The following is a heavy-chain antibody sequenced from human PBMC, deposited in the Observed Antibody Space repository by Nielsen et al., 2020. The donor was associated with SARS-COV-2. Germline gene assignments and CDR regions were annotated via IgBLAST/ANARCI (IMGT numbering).Heavy chain of an antibody. CDR2: IYYSGST. CDR3: ARDTSSYDSSGYYWNIWGY. J-gene: IGHJ4*02. CDR1: GGSISSSSYY. Sequence: SETLSLTCTVSGGSISSSSYYWGWIRQPPGKGLEWIGSIYYSGSTYYNPSLKSRVTISVDTSKNQFSLKLSSVTAADTAVYYCARDTSSYDSSGYYWNIWGYWGQGTLVTVSS. D-gene: IGHD3-22*01. V-gene: IGHV4-39*07.